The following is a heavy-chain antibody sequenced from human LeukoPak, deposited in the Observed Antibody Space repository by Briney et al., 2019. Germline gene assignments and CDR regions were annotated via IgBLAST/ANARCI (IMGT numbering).Heavy chain of an antibody. CDR3: ARVQGGWSSNYFDY. J-gene: IGHJ4*02. CDR1: GFTFSDYQ. D-gene: IGHD6-19*01. CDR2: ISSSSSYT. V-gene: IGHV3-11*05. Sequence: GGSLRLSCAASGFTFSDYQMTWIRQAPGKGPEWVSYISSSSSYTNHADSVKGRFTISRDNAKNSPYLQMNSLRADDTAVYYCARVQGGWSSNYFDYWGQGTLVTVSS.